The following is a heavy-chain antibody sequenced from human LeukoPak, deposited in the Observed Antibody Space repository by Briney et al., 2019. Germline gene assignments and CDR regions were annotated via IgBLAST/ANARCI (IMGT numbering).Heavy chain of an antibody. J-gene: IGHJ4*02. D-gene: IGHD3-16*01. CDR1: GFTFSSSA. CDR3: VKEASKTFGIYTADY. V-gene: IGHV3-23*01. Sequence: QPGGSLRLSCAASGFTFSSSAMGWVRRATQKGLEWVSAIPASGPKTYYTGSVRGRFTISRDNSKNTVYLQMQSLRAEDTAVYYCVKEASKTFGIYTADYWGQGTLVTVSS. CDR2: IPASGPKT.